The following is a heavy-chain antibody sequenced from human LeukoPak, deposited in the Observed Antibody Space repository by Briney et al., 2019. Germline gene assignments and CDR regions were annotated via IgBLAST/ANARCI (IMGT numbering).Heavy chain of an antibody. Sequence: GASVKVSCKASGYTFPGHHIHWVRQAPGQGLEWMGGIIPIFGTANYAQKFQGRVTITADESTSTAYMELSSLRSEDTAVYYCARERIVVVVAAPNYYYGMDVWGQGTTVTVSS. CDR3: ARERIVVVVAAPNYYYGMDV. D-gene: IGHD2-15*01. J-gene: IGHJ6*02. V-gene: IGHV1-69*13. CDR2: IIPIFGTA. CDR1: GYTFPGHH.